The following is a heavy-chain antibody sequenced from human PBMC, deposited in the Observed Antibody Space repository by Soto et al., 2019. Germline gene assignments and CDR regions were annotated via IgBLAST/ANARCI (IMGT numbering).Heavy chain of an antibody. J-gene: IGHJ5*01. CDR3: TRDASRDSSARGWFDP. V-gene: IGHV3-21*01. CDR2: ISSNSAYI. CDR1: GFTSRRST. D-gene: IGHD6-13*01. Sequence: AALRLSCAASGFTSRRSTMNWVRQAPGKGLEWVSTISSNSAYIYYTDALRGRFTISRDDAKNSRHLQMNSRRAEDTAVYYCTRDASRDSSARGWFDPWGPGTMVTVSS.